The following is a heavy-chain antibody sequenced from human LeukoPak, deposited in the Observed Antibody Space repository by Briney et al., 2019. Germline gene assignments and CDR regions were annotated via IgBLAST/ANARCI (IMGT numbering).Heavy chain of an antibody. CDR1: GFTFSSYA. CDR2: ISGSGGST. CDR3: AKDFKELMVRGVIFDY. Sequence: GGSLRLSCAASGFTFSSYAMSWVRQAPGKGLEWVSAISGSGGSTYYADSVKGRFTISRDNSKNTLYLQMNSLRAEDTPVYYCAKDFKELMVRGVIFDYWGQGTLVTVSS. D-gene: IGHD3-10*01. J-gene: IGHJ4*02. V-gene: IGHV3-23*01.